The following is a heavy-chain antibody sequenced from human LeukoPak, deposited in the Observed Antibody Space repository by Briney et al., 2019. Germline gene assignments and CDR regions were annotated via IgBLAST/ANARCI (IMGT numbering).Heavy chain of an antibody. D-gene: IGHD6-13*01. V-gene: IGHV3-23*01. Sequence: GGSLRLSCAASGFTFSSYAMSWVRQAPGKGLEWVSAISGSGGTTDYADSVKGRFTILRDNSKNTLFLDMDSLRADDTAVYYCATDYTSSWYQFVYWGQGTLVTVSS. CDR1: GFTFSSYA. CDR2: ISGSGGTT. J-gene: IGHJ4*02. CDR3: ATDYTSSWYQFVY.